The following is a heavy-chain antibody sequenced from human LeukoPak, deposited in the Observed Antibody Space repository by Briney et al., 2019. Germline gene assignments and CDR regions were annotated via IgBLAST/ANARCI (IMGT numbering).Heavy chain of an antibody. CDR3: ARDSTASGSYDAFDI. CDR2: IYSGGST. Sequence: PGGSLRLSCAASGFTVSSNYMSWVRQAPGKGLEWVSVIYSGGSTYYADSVKGRFTISRDNSKNTLYLQMNSLRAEDTAVYYCARDSTASGSYDAFDIWGQGTMATVSS. D-gene: IGHD1-26*01. CDR1: GFTVSSNY. J-gene: IGHJ3*02. V-gene: IGHV3-53*01.